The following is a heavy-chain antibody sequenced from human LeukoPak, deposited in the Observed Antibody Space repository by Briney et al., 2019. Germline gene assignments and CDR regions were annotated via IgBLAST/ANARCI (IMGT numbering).Heavy chain of an antibody. V-gene: IGHV1-2*02. D-gene: IGHD5-24*01. CDR1: GYTFTGYY. J-gene: IGHJ4*02. Sequence: ASVKVSCKASGYTFTGYYMHWVRQAPGQGLEWVGWINPNSGGTNYAQKFQGRVTMTRDTSISTAYMELSRLRSDDTAVYYCATDGYNTSALDYWGQGTLVTVSS. CDR2: INPNSGGT. CDR3: ATDGYNTSALDY.